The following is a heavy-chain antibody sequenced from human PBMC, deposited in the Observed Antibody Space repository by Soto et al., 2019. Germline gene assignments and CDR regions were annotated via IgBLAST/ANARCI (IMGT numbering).Heavy chain of an antibody. Sequence: QVPLVQSGTEVRKPGASVKVSCKASGYPFTSNAITWVRQAPGQGLEWMGWISTYNGDTNYAQKFQGRVTMSTDTSTSTAYMELRSLTPDDTAVYYCARVWGSYRAPSGGAGFDPWGQGTLVTVSS. CDR2: ISTYNGDT. CDR1: GYPFTSNA. D-gene: IGHD3-16*02. V-gene: IGHV1-18*04. CDR3: ARVWGSYRAPSGGAGFDP. J-gene: IGHJ5*02.